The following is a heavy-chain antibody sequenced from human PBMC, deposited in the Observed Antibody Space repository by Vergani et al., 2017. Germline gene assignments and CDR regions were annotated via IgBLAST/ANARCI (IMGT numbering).Heavy chain of an antibody. J-gene: IGHJ6*02. CDR1: GFTFSSYA. V-gene: IGHV3-23*01. Sequence: EVQLLEPGGGLVQPGGSLRPSCAASGFTFSSYAMSWVRQVPGKGLDWVSGISGSGGNTYNANSVKGRFTISRDNSKNTLYLQMNSLRADDTAGYYCAKGVYCSSTSCYEGRGYYYGMGVWGQGTTVTFSS. D-gene: IGHD2-2*01. CDR2: ISGSGGNT. CDR3: AKGVYCSSTSCYEGRGYYYGMGV.